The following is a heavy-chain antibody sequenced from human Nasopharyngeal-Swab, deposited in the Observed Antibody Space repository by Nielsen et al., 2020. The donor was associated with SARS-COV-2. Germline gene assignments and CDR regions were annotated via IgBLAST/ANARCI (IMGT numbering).Heavy chain of an antibody. CDR3: ARVGGSTADFDY. J-gene: IGHJ4*02. Sequence: GESLKISCAASGFTFSSYGMHWVRQAPGKGLEWVAVISYDGSNKYYADSVKGRFTISRDNAKNSLYLQMNSLRAEDTAVYYCARVGGSTADFDYWGQGTLVTVSS. D-gene: IGHD2-15*01. V-gene: IGHV3-30*03. CDR2: ISYDGSNK. CDR1: GFTFSSYG.